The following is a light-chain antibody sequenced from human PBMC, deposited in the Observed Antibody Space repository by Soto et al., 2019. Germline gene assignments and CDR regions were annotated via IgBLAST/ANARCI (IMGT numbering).Light chain of an antibody. Sequence: TQSPATLSLPPGERGTLSCRASQSVSSSYLAWYQQKPGQAPRLLIYGASSRATGIPDRFSGSGSGTDFTLTISRLEPEDFAVYYCQQYGSSPKTFGQGTKVDIK. CDR2: GAS. V-gene: IGKV3-20*01. CDR3: QQYGSSPKT. J-gene: IGKJ1*01. CDR1: QSVSSSY.